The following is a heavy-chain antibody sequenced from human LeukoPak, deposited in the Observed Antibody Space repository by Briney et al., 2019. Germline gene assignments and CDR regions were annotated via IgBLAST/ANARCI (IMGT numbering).Heavy chain of an antibody. J-gene: IGHJ4*02. D-gene: IGHD1-1*01. CDR2: ISSSGTTI. CDR1: GFAFGSYA. CDR3: ARELAYYFDY. Sequence: PGGSLRLSCAASGFAFGSYAMHWVRQAPGKGLEWASYISSSGTTIYYADSVKGRFTISRDNAKNSLYLQMNSLRVEDTAVYYCARELAYYFDYWGQGTLVTVSS. V-gene: IGHV3-48*03.